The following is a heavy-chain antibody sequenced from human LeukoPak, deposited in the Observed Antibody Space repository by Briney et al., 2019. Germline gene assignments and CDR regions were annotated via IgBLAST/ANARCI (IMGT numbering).Heavy chain of an antibody. V-gene: IGHV3-48*03. Sequence: GGSLRLSCAASGFTFSSYEMNCVRQTPGKGLEWVSYISSSGSTIYYADSVKGRFTISRDNAKNSLYLQMNSLRAEDTAVYYCARGYSSGWCLGYWGQGTLVTVSS. CDR3: ARGYSSGWCLGY. J-gene: IGHJ4*02. CDR2: ISSSGSTI. CDR1: GFTFSSYE. D-gene: IGHD6-19*01.